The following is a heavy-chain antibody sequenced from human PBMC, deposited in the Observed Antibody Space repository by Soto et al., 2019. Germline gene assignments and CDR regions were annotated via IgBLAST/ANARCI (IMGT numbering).Heavy chain of an antibody. J-gene: IGHJ6*02. V-gene: IGHV1-69*01. CDR3: AREWTLCSSTSCSYPNLANYYYYGMDV. Sequence: QGQLVQSGAEVKKPGSSVKVSCKASGGTFSSYAISWVRQAPGQGLEWMGGIIPIFGTANYAQKFQGRVTITADESTSTAYMELSSLRSEDTAVYYCAREWTLCSSTSCSYPNLANYYYYGMDVWGQGTTVTVSS. CDR2: IIPIFGTA. D-gene: IGHD2-2*01. CDR1: GGTFSSYA.